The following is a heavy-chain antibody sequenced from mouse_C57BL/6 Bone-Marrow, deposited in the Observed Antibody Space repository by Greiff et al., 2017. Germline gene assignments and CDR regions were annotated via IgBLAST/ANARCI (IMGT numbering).Heavy chain of an antibody. CDR1: GYTFTSYW. D-gene: IGHD5-1-1*01. V-gene: IGHV1-55*01. J-gene: IGHJ3*01. CDR2: IYPGSGST. Sequence: VQLQQPGAELVKPGASVKMSCKASGYTFTSYWITWVKQRPGQGLEWIGDIYPGSGSTNYNEKFKSKATLTVDTSSSTAYMQLSSLPSEDSAFYDFARETLGYLPAYWAKGLWSLSLQ. CDR3: ARETLGYLPAY.